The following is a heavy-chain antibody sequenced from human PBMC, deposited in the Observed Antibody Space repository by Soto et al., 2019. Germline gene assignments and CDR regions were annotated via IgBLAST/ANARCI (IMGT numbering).Heavy chain of an antibody. V-gene: IGHV3-23*01. CDR1: GFMFHRYA. J-gene: IGHJ4*02. Sequence: LRLSCAGSGFMFHRYAMSWVRQAPGKGLEWVSEIRTSGGDTSYADSVKGRFTVSRDNSKNTLYLQMNSLRAEDTAVYYCTTVFEYWGQGTPVTVSS. CDR3: TTVFEY. CDR2: IRTSGGDT.